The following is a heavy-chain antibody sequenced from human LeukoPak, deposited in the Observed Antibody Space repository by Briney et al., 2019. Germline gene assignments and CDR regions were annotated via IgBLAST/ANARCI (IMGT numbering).Heavy chain of an antibody. CDR2: IYYSGST. Sequence: SESLSLTCTVSGGSISSGGYYWSWIRQHPGKGLEWIGYIYYSGSTYYNPSLKSRVTISVDTSKNQFSLKLSSVTAADTAVYYCARGATKDCWFDPWGQGTLVTVSS. CDR3: ARGATKDCWFDP. CDR1: GGSISSGGYY. J-gene: IGHJ5*02. V-gene: IGHV4-31*03. D-gene: IGHD1-26*01.